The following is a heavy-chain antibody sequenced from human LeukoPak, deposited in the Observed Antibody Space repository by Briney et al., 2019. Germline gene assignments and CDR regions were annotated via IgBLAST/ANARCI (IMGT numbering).Heavy chain of an antibody. CDR3: AKGLWFGEPLGGY. CDR1: GFTFSSYG. V-gene: IGHV3-30*18. D-gene: IGHD3-10*01. J-gene: IGHJ4*02. CDR2: ISYDGSNK. Sequence: PGRSLRLSCAASGFTFSSYGMHWVRQAPGKGLEWVAVISYDGSNKYYADSVKGRFTISRDNFKNTLYLQMDRLRAEGTGVYYCAKGLWFGEPLGGYWGQGTLVTV.